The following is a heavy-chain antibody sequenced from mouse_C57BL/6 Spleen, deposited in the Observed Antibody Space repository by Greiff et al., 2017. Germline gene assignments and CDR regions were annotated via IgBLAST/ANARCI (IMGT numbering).Heavy chain of an antibody. CDR1: GFSFNTYA. CDR2: IRSKSNNYAT. Sequence: EVKLVESGGGLVQPKGSLKLSCAASGFSFNTYAMNWVRQAPGKGLEWVARIRSKSNNYATYYADSVKDRFTISRDDSESMLYLQMNNLKTEDTAMYYCVRGELLYFDYWGQGTTLTVSS. J-gene: IGHJ2*01. CDR3: VRGELLYFDY. D-gene: IGHD2-12*01. V-gene: IGHV10-1*01.